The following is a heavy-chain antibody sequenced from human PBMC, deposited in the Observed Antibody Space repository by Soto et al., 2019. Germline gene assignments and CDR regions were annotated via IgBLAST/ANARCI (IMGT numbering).Heavy chain of an antibody. CDR1: GGTFSSYA. J-gene: IGHJ5*02. V-gene: IGHV1-69*13. Sequence: ASVKVSCKASGGTFSSYAISWVRQAPGQGLEWMGGIIPIFGTANYAQKFQGRVTITADESTSTAYMELSSLRSEDTAVYYCARGEDITLRFLEPNYNWFDPWGQGTLVTVSS. CDR2: IIPIFGTA. D-gene: IGHD3-3*01. CDR3: ARGEDITLRFLEPNYNWFDP.